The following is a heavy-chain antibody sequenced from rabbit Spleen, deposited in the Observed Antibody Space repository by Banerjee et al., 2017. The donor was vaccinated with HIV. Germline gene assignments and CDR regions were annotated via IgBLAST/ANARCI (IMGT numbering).Heavy chain of an antibody. Sequence: QELVESGGGLVQPGGSLKLSCKASGFTLSSYYMNWVRQAPGKGLEWIGYIDPVFGNTYYASWVNGRFTISSDNAQNTVDLQMNSLTAADTATYFCARHAGYAGYGYSTLDLWGPGTLVTVS. J-gene: IGHJ4*01. CDR2: IDPVFGNT. D-gene: IGHD8-1*01. CDR3: ARHAGYAGYGYSTLDL. CDR1: GFTLSSYY. V-gene: IGHV1S7*01.